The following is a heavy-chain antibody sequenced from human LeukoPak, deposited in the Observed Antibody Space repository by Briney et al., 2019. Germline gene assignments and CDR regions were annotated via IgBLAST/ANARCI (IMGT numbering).Heavy chain of an antibody. CDR1: GGTFSSYA. CDR3: ARDRQPTPYYYDSSGIYYYYGMDV. V-gene: IGHV1-69*04. Sequence: SVKVSCKASGGTFSSYAVSWARQAPGQGLEWMGRIIPILGIANYAQKFQGRVTITADKSTSTAYMELSSLRSEDTAVYYCARDRQPTPYYYDSSGIYYYYGMDVWGQGTTVTVSS. J-gene: IGHJ6*02. D-gene: IGHD3-22*01. CDR2: IIPILGIA.